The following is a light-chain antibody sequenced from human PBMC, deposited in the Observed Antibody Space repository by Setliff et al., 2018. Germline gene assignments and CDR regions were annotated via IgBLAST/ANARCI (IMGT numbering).Light chain of an antibody. V-gene: IGLV1-40*01. CDR3: QSYDSSLSAYV. CDR2: GNN. CDR1: SSNIGTGYD. J-gene: IGLJ1*01. Sequence: QSVLTQPPSVSGAPGQRVTISCAGRSSNIGTGYDVHWYQQFPGTAPKLLIYGNNIRPSGVPDRFSGSQSGTSASLAITGFHSEDEADYYCQSYDSSLSAYVFGTGTKVTVL.